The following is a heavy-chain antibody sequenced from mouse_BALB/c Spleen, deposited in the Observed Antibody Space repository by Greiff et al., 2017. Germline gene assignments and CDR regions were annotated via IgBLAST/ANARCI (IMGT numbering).Heavy chain of an antibody. D-gene: IGHD2-1*01. CDR1: GYSITSDYA. CDR3: ATLLYFDV. CDR2: ISYSGST. J-gene: IGHJ1*01. V-gene: IGHV3-2*02. Sequence: EVQLVESGPGLVKPSQSLSLTCTVTGYSITSDYAWNWIRQFPGNKLEWMGYISYSGSTSYNPSLKSRISITRDTSKNQFFLQLNSVTTEDTATYYCATLLYFDVWGAGTTVTVSS.